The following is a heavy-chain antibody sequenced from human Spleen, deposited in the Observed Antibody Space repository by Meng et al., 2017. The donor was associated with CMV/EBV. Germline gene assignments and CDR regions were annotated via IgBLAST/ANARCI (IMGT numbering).Heavy chain of an antibody. CDR2: ITSSSNSI. CDR3: ARGGGSSDY. J-gene: IGHJ4*02. D-gene: IGHD2-2*01. Sequence: GESLKISCVASGFRFSDYSMNWVRQAPGKGLEWVSFITSSSNSIYYVDSVKGRFTISRDNAKNLLYLQMNSLRVEDTAVYYCARGGGSSDYWGQGTLVTVSS. V-gene: IGHV3-48*04. CDR1: GFRFSDYS.